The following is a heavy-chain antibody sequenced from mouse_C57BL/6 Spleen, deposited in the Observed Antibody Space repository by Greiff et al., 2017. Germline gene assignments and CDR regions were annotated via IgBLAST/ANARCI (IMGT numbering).Heavy chain of an antibody. Sequence: QVQLQQPGAELVKPGASVKMSCTASGYTFTSYWINWVKQRPGQGLEWIGEIDPSDSCTNYNQNFKGKSTLTVGKSSSTAYMQLSSLTTEDSAVDFCARRVCAGYYFDYWGQSTTLTVSS. J-gene: IGHJ2*01. V-gene: IGHV1-69*01. CDR1: GYTFTSYW. CDR2: IDPSDSCT. CDR3: ARRVCAGYYFDY. D-gene: IGHD3-2*02.